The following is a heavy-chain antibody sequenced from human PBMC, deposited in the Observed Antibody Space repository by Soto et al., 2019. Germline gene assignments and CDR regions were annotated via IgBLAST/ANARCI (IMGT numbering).Heavy chain of an antibody. Sequence: QVQLVESGGGVVQPGRSLRLSCAASGFTFSSYGMHWVRQAPGKGLEWVAVIWYDGSNKYYADSVKGRFTISSDNSKNTLYLQMNSLRAEDTAVYYCARDLGSSWRYYYYGMDVWGQGTTVTVSS. CDR3: ARDLGSSWRYYYYGMDV. D-gene: IGHD6-13*01. V-gene: IGHV3-33*01. J-gene: IGHJ6*02. CDR2: IWYDGSNK. CDR1: GFTFSSYG.